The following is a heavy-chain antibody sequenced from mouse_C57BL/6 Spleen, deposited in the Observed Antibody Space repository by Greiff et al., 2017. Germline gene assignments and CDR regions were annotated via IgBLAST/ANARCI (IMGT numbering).Heavy chain of an antibody. CDR3: TGLDYGIRYFAY. V-gene: IGHV1-15*01. Sequence: QVQLQQSGAELVRPGASVTLSCKASGYTFTDYEMHWVKQTPVHGLEWIGALDPENGGTAYNQKFKGTAILTAAKSSRTAYRVLRSMTSEDSTVYYCTGLDYGIRYFAYWGTGTLVTVSA. CDR2: LDPENGGT. CDR1: GYTFTDYE. D-gene: IGHD1-1*01. J-gene: IGHJ3*01.